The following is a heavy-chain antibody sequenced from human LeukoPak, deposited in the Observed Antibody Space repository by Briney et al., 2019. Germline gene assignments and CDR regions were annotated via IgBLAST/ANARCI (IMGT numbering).Heavy chain of an antibody. CDR3: TKEPLDY. Sequence: GGSLRLSCAASGFTFDDYAMHWVRQAPGKGLEWVSGISWDSRSIGYADSVKGRFTISRDNTKNYLYLQMNSLRAEDMALYYCTKEPLDYWGQGTLVTVSS. J-gene: IGHJ4*02. V-gene: IGHV3-9*03. CDR1: GFTFDDYA. CDR2: ISWDSRSI.